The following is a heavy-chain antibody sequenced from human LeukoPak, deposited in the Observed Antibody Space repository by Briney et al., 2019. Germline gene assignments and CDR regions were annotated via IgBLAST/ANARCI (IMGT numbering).Heavy chain of an antibody. CDR2: IYYSGST. V-gene: IGHV4-39*01. Sequence: KPSETLSLTCTVSGGSISSSSYYWGWIRQPPGKGLEWIGSIYYSGSTYYNPSLKSRVTISVDTSKNQFSLKLSSVTAADTAVYYCARTFKYSSSWYFDLWGRGTLVTVSS. D-gene: IGHD6-13*01. CDR3: ARTFKYSSSWYFDL. J-gene: IGHJ2*01. CDR1: GGSISSSSYY.